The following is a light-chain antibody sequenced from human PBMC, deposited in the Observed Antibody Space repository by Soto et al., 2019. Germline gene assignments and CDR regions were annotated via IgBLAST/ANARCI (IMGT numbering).Light chain of an antibody. CDR3: QQYHSYPWT. CDR1: QSIGSW. CDR2: DAS. Sequence: DIPVTQSPSTLSASVGDRVTITCRASQSIGSWLAWYQQTPGKAPKLLIYDASNLENGVPSRFSGSGSGTEFTLTITSLQPVDFSTYYCQQYHSYPWTFGQGTKVEV. V-gene: IGKV1-5*01. J-gene: IGKJ1*01.